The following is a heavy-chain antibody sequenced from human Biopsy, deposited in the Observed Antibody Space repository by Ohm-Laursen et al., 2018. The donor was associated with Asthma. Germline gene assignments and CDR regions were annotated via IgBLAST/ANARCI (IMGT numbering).Heavy chain of an antibody. CDR1: GFTFSSYG. Sequence: SLRLSCAASGFTFSSYGMHWVRQAPGKGLEWVAVISYDGSNKYYADSVKDRFTISRDNSKNTLYLQMNSLRAEDTAVYYCARESSVAGSSDFDYWGQGTLVTVSS. V-gene: IGHV3-30*03. CDR2: ISYDGSNK. CDR3: ARESSVAGSSDFDY. D-gene: IGHD6-19*01. J-gene: IGHJ4*02.